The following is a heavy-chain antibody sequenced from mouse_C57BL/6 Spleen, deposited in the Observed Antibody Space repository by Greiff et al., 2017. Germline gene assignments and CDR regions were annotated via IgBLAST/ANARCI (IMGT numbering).Heavy chain of an antibody. CDR3: ARHRDYYGSSYDAMDY. Sequence: VQLKESGPGLVAPSQSLSITCTVSGFSLTSYGVHWVRQPPGKGLEWLVVIWSDGSTTYNSALKSRLSISKDNSKSQVFLKMNSLQTDDTAMYYCARHRDYYGSSYDAMDYWGQGTSVTVSS. CDR2: IWSDGST. CDR1: GFSLTSYG. D-gene: IGHD1-1*01. V-gene: IGHV2-6-1*01. J-gene: IGHJ4*01.